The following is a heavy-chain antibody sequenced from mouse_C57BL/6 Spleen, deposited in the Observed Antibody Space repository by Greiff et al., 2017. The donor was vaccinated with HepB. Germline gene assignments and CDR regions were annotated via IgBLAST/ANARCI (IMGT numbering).Heavy chain of an antibody. CDR1: GYAFSSSW. CDR3: ARQGAQAGYAMDY. CDR2: IYPGDGDT. Sequence: QVQLQQSGPELVKPGASVKISCKASGYAFSSSWMNWVKQRPGKGLEWIGRIYPGDGDTNYNGKFKGKATLTADKSSSTAYMQLSSLTSEDSAVYFCARQGAQAGYAMDYWGQGTSVTVSS. J-gene: IGHJ4*01. D-gene: IGHD3-2*02. V-gene: IGHV1-82*01.